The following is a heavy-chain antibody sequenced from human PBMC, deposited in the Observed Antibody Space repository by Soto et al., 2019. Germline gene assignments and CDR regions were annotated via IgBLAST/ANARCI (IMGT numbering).Heavy chain of an antibody. D-gene: IGHD2-15*01. Sequence: SETLSLTCAASGYSIASGYYCAWIRHSPRKVLEWSGSIYHAGSVYYNPSLNSRVAVSLDNAKNTFSLKLKSVTAADTATYYCASEVSSTDGMDGWGQGTTVTVSS. J-gene: IGHJ6*02. CDR2: IYHAGSV. CDR1: GYSIASGYY. V-gene: IGHV4-38-2*01. CDR3: ASEVSSTDGMDG.